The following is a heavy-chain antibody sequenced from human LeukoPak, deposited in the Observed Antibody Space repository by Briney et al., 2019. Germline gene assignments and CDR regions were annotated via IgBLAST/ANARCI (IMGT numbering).Heavy chain of an antibody. CDR3: AKDLGPGSMTTSPGFDY. CDR1: GITFNDYA. D-gene: IGHD5-24*01. V-gene: IGHV3-9*01. Sequence: HPGGSQRLSCAASGITFNDYAMNWVRQAPGKGLEWVSGISWNSGSIGYADSVKGRFTISRDNAKTSLYLQMNSLRAEDTALYYCAKDLGPGSMTTSPGFDYWGQGTLVTVSS. J-gene: IGHJ4*02. CDR2: ISWNSGSI.